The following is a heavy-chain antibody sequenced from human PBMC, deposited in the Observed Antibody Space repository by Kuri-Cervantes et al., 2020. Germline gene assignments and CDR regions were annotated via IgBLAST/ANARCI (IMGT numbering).Heavy chain of an antibody. V-gene: IGHV3-48*01. J-gene: IGHJ4*02. CDR1: GFTFSSYS. CDR3: ATTTYYYDSSGSYFDY. Sequence: GESLKISCAASGFTFSSYSMNWVRQAPGKGLEWVSYISSSSSTIYYADSVKGRFTISRDNAKNSLYLQMNSLRAEDTAVYYCATTTYYYDSSGSYFDYWGQGTLVTVSS. CDR2: ISSSSSTI. D-gene: IGHD3-22*01.